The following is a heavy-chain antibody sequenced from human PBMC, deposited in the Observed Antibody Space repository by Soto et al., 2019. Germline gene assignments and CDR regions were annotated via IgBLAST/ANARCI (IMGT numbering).Heavy chain of an antibody. J-gene: IGHJ4*02. D-gene: IGHD6-19*01. CDR1: GYSISSGYY. V-gene: IGHV4-38-2*01. Sequence: PSETLSLTCAVSGYSISSGYYWGWIRQPPGKGLEWIGSIYHSGSTYYNPSLKSRVTISVDTSKNQFSLKLSSVTAADTAVYYCAGSIAVAGSGCWGQGTLVTVSS. CDR2: IYHSGST. CDR3: AGSIAVAGSGC.